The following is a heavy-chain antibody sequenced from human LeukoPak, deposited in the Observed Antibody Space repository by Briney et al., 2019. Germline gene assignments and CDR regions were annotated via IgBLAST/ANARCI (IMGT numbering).Heavy chain of an antibody. CDR2: IIPIFGTA. D-gene: IGHD2-2*01. CDR1: GGTFSSYA. Sequence: GASVKVSCKASGGTFSSYAISWVRQAPGQGLEWMGGIIPIFGTANYAQKFQGRVTITTDESTSTAYMELSSLRSEDTAVYYCARHAGVVVPAAKLDYWGQGTLVTVSS. CDR3: ARHAGVVVPAAKLDY. V-gene: IGHV1-69*05. J-gene: IGHJ4*02.